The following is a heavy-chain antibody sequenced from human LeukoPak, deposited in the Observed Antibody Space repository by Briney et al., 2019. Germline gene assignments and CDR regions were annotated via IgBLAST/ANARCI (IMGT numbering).Heavy chain of an antibody. D-gene: IGHD3-22*01. Sequence: PSETLSLTCTVSGGSISSSSYYWGWIRQPPGKGLEWIGSIYYSGSTYYNPSLKSRVTISVDTSKNQFSLKLSSVTAADTAVYYCASPEMGTYYYDSSGYKPFDLWGRGTLVTVSS. CDR1: GGSISSSSYY. J-gene: IGHJ2*01. CDR2: IYYSGST. V-gene: IGHV4-39*07. CDR3: ASPEMGTYYYDSSGYKPFDL.